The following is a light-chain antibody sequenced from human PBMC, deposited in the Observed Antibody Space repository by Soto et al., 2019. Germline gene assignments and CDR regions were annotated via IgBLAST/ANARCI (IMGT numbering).Light chain of an antibody. J-gene: IGKJ2*01. V-gene: IGKV1-5*03. CDR2: RAS. Sequence: DIQMSQSPSTLSPSVGDRVTSSCRASQSISNWLAWYQQKPGEAPELLIYRASNLQSGVPSRFSGCGSGTEFTLTISSLQTDDFATYYCQQYHRYPYSFGPGTKLEI. CDR1: QSISNW. CDR3: QQYHRYPYS.